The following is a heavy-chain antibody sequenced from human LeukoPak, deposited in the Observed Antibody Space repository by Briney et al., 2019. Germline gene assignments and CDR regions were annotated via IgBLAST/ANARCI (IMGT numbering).Heavy chain of an antibody. D-gene: IGHD3-22*01. CDR1: GFSLSTHGMR. V-gene: IGHV2-70*04. CDR3: ARTYYYGSSGYRFDP. J-gene: IGHJ5*02. CDR2: NEWDDDK. Sequence: SDPALVKPTQTLTLTCTFSGFSLSTHGMRVSWIRQPPEKPLEWLERNEWDDDKFYSTSLKTRLTISKDTSKNQVVLKMPNMDPVDIATYYCARTYYYGSSGYRFDPWGQGTLVTVSS.